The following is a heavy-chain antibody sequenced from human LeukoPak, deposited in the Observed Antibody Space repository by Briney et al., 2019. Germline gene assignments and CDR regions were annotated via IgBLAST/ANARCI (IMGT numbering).Heavy chain of an antibody. CDR2: ISSSGSTI. J-gene: IGHJ6*02. Sequence: PGGSLRLSCAASGFTFSSYEVNWVRQAPGKGLEWVSYISSSGSTIYYADSVKGRFTISRDNAKNSLYLQMNSLRAEDTAVYYCARVEQQLVIYYGMDVWGQGTTVTVSS. D-gene: IGHD6-13*01. CDR3: ARVEQQLVIYYGMDV. CDR1: GFTFSSYE. V-gene: IGHV3-48*03.